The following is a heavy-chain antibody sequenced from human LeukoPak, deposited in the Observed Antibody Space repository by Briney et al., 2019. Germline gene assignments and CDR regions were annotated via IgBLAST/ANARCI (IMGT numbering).Heavy chain of an antibody. CDR2: ISGRSNNT. V-gene: IGHV3-23*01. CDR1: GFTFSNAW. J-gene: IGHJ4*02. D-gene: IGHD3-9*01. Sequence: PGGSLRLSCAASGFTFSNAWMSWVRQAPGKGLEWVSAISGRSNNTYYADSVKGRFTISRDSSKNTLYLQMNSLRADDTAVYYCAKWGDYDVLTGYYVSDFWGQGTLVTVSS. CDR3: AKWGDYDVLTGYYVSDF.